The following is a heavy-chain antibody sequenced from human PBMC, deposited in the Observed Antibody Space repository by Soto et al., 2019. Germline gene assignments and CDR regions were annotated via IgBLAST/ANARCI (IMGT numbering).Heavy chain of an antibody. V-gene: IGHV3-13*05. CDR2: IGTAGDP. D-gene: IGHD5-18*01. CDR3: ARAGGYSYGHRRLWFDP. CDR1: GFTFSSYD. J-gene: IGHJ5*02. Sequence: GGSLRLSCAASGFTFSSYDMHWVRQATGKGLEWVSAIGTAGDPYYPGSVKGRFTISRENAKNSLYLQMNSLRAGDTAVYYCARAGGYSYGHRRLWFDPWGQGTLVTVSS.